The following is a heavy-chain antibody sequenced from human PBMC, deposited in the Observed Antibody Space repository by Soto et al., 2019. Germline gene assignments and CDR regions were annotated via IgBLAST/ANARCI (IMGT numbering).Heavy chain of an antibody. Sequence: SETLSLTCTVSGGSISSSSYYWGWIRQPPGKGLEWIGSIYYSGSTYYNPSLKSRVTISVDTSKNQFSLKLSSVTAADTAVYYCARHRYSSSWYRRDEFDYWGQGTLVTVSS. V-gene: IGHV4-39*01. CDR3: ARHRYSSSWYRRDEFDY. CDR1: GGSISSSSYY. J-gene: IGHJ4*02. D-gene: IGHD6-13*01. CDR2: IYYSGST.